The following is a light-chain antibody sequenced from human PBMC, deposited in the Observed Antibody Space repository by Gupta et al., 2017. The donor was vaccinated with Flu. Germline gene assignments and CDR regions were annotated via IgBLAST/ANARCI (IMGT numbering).Light chain of an antibody. CDR3: ATWDDSLSGWV. V-gene: IGLV1-44*01. CDR1: RSNIGTNS. CDR2: SNN. Sequence: QSVLTQPPSASGTPGQRVTISCSGSRSNIGTNSVNWYQLLPGTAPKLLIYSNNQRPSGVPDRFSGSKSGTSASLAISGLQSGDESDYACATWDDSLSGWVFGGGTKLTV. J-gene: IGLJ3*02.